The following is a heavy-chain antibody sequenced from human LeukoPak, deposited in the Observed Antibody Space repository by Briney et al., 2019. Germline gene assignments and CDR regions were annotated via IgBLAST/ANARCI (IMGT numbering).Heavy chain of an antibody. Sequence: SEALSLTCTVSDVSISSSSYYWGWIRQPPGKGLEWIGSIYYSGSTYYNPSLKSRVTISVDTSKNQFSLKLSSVTAADTAVYYCATQGYSSSSGREFFDYWGQGTLVTVSS. CDR1: DVSISSSSYY. V-gene: IGHV4-39*01. J-gene: IGHJ4*02. CDR2: IYYSGST. D-gene: IGHD6-6*01. CDR3: ATQGYSSSSGREFFDY.